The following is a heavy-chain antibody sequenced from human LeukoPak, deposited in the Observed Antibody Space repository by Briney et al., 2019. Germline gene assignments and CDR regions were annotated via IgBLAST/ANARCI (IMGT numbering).Heavy chain of an antibody. Sequence: PSETLSLTCTVSGGSISSSSYYWGWIRQPPGKGLEWIGSIYYSGSTYYNPSLKSRVTISVDTSKNQFSLKLSSVTAADTAVYYCARDAIAVAGVNWFDLWGQGTLVTVSS. CDR2: IYYSGST. CDR3: ARDAIAVAGVNWFDL. V-gene: IGHV4-39*07. D-gene: IGHD6-19*01. J-gene: IGHJ5*02. CDR1: GGSISSSSYY.